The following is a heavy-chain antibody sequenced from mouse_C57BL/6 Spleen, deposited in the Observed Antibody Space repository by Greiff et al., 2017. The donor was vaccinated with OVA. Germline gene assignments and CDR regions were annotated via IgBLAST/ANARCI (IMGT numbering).Heavy chain of an antibody. CDR3: ARQPELGRGYFDY. Sequence: EVKLVESGGDLVKPGGSLKLSCAASGFTFSSYGMSWVRPTPDKRLEWVATISSGGSYTYYPDSVKGRFTISRDNAKNTLYLQMSSLKSEDTAMYYCARQPELGRGYFDYWGQGTTLTVSS. V-gene: IGHV5-6*01. J-gene: IGHJ2*01. CDR1: GFTFSSYG. CDR2: ISSGGSYT. D-gene: IGHD4-1*01.